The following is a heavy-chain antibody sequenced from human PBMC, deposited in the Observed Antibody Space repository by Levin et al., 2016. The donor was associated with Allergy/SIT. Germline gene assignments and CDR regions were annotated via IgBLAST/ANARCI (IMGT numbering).Heavy chain of an antibody. V-gene: IGHV1-2*04. D-gene: IGHD2-15*01. Sequence: ASVKVSCKASGYTFTGYYMHWVRQAPGQGLEWMGWINPNSGGTNYAQKFQGWVTMTRDTSISTAYMELSRLRSDDTAVYYCARGGRIVVVVAATPYIDYDYWGQGTLVTVSS. CDR3: ARGGRIVVVVAATPYIDYDY. J-gene: IGHJ4*02. CDR2: INPNSGGT. CDR1: GYTFTGYY.